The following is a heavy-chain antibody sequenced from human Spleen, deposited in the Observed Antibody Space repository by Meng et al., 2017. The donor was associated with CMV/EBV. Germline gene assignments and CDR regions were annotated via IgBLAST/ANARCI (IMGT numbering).Heavy chain of an antibody. J-gene: IGHJ6*02. Sequence: GESLKISCAASGFTFSIYTIHWVRQAPGKGLEWVALISSDGTNKYYADSVMGRFTISRDNSESTLYLQMNSLRADDTAVYYCARHNFVYLYGMDVWGQGTTVTVSS. CDR2: ISSDGTNK. V-gene: IGHV3-30*04. CDR3: ARHNFVYLYGMDV. D-gene: IGHD1-20*01. CDR1: GFTFSIYT.